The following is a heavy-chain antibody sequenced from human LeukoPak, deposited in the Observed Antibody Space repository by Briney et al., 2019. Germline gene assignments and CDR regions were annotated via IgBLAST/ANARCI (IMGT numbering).Heavy chain of an antibody. CDR3: ASASWYLPPDY. Sequence: SETLSLTCAVYGGSFSGYYWSWIRQPPGKGLEWIGEINHSGSTNYNPSLKSRVTISVDTSKNQFSRKLSSVTAADTAVYYCASASWYLPPDYWGQGTLVTVSS. CDR1: GGSFSGYY. J-gene: IGHJ4*02. CDR2: INHSGST. V-gene: IGHV4-34*01. D-gene: IGHD6-13*01.